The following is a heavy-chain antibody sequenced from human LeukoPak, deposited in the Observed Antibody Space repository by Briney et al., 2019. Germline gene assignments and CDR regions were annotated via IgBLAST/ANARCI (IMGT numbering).Heavy chain of an antibody. CDR2: IKDDGSDK. V-gene: IGHV3-7*01. CDR1: GFTFSSYA. J-gene: IGHJ4*02. D-gene: IGHD3-16*01. Sequence: GGSLRLSCAASGFTFSSYAMSWVRQAPGKGLEWVATIKDDGSDKYYVDSVKGRFTISRDNAKKSLWLQMNSLRVEDTAMYYCADLGSRNWGQGTLVTVSS. CDR3: ADLGSRN.